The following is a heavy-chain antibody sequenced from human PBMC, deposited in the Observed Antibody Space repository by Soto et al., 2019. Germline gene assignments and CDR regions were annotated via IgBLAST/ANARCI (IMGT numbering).Heavy chain of an antibody. Sequence: QLQLQESGSGLVKPSQTLSLTCAVSGGSISSGGYSWSWIRQPPGKGLEWIGYIYHSGSTYYNPSRKSRVTISVDRSKNQFYLKLSSVTAADTAVYYCARAGGLGAVAADYWGQGPLVTVSS. CDR3: ARAGGLGAVAADY. D-gene: IGHD6-19*01. J-gene: IGHJ4*02. CDR2: IYHSGST. V-gene: IGHV4-30-2*01. CDR1: GGSISSGGYS.